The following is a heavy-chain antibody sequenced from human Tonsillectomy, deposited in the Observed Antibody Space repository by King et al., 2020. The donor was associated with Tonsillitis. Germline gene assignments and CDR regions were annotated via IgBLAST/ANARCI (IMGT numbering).Heavy chain of an antibody. Sequence: QLQESGPGLVKPSETLSLTCAVSGYSISSGYYWGWIRQPPGKGLEWIGSIYHSGSTYYNPSLKSRVTISVDTSKNQFSLKLSSVTAADTAVYYCARIDYGSGTYWGQGTLVTVSS. V-gene: IGHV4-38-2*01. CDR1: GYSISSGYY. D-gene: IGHD3-10*01. J-gene: IGHJ4*02. CDR2: IYHSGST. CDR3: ARIDYGSGTY.